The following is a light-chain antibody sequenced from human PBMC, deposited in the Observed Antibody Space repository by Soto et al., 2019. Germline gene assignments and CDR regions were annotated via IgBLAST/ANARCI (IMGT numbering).Light chain of an antibody. Sequence: EIVLTQSPCTLSLSPGERATLSCRASQSVSSNSLAWYHQKPGQPPRLLIYGASSRATGISDRFSGSRYGTHFTFTISSLQTEDIGTYYCQQYDILPITFGRGTRLEIK. CDR1: QSVSSNS. V-gene: IGKV3-20*01. J-gene: IGKJ5*01. CDR3: QQYDILPIT. CDR2: GAS.